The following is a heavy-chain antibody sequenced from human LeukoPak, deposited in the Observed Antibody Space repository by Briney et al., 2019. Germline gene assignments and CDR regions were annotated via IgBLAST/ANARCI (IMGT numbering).Heavy chain of an antibody. J-gene: IGHJ5*02. V-gene: IGHV4-38-2*02. CDR3: AREWATYHNWYDP. D-gene: IGHD1-26*01. CDR2: IYRSATT. CDR1: GYTVETGYY. Sequence: SETLSLTCTVSGYTVETGYYWAWLRQPPGKGLEWIGSIYRSATTYYNPSLKSRVLISMDMSRNEVSLSLTSVTAADTAVYYCAREWATYHNWYDPWGQGTLVIVSS.